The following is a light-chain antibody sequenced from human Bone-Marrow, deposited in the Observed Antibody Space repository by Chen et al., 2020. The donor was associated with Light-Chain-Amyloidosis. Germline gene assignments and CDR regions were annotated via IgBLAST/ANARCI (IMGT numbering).Light chain of an antibody. Sequence: SSVLTQPPSVSVASGQTVTIPCGGNNIRDKNVSWYQQTPCQAPLLVLYDDSNRPSGIPERLSGSNSGNTATLTISRVEAGDEADYYCQVWDRSSDRPLFGGGTKLTVL. CDR2: DDS. CDR3: QVWDRSSDRPL. J-gene: IGLJ3*02. CDR1: NIRDKN. V-gene: IGLV3-21*02.